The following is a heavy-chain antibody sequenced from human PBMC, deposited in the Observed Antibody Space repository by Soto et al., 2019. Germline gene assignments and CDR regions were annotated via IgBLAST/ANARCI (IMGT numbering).Heavy chain of an antibody. CDR2: INHSEST. V-gene: IGHV4-34*01. D-gene: IGHD5-12*01. Sequence: SETLSLTCAVYGGSFSGYYWSWIRQPPGKGLEWIGEINHSESTNYNPSLKSRVTISVDTSKNQFSLKLSSVTAADTAVYYCASVNIVATMSDYWGQGTLVTVSS. CDR3: ASVNIVATMSDY. CDR1: GGSFSGYY. J-gene: IGHJ4*02.